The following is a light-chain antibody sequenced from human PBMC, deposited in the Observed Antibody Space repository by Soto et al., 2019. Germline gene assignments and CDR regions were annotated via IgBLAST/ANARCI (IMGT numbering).Light chain of an antibody. CDR1: SGHSSYA. V-gene: IGLV4-69*01. Sequence: QSALTQSPSASASLGASVKLTCTLSSGHSSYAIAWHQQQPQKGPRYLMKVDSDGSHIKGDGIPDRFSGSSSGAERYLTISSLQSEDEADYYCQTWGTGFVLIGGGTKVTVL. CDR3: QTWGTGFVL. CDR2: VDSDGSH. J-gene: IGLJ2*01.